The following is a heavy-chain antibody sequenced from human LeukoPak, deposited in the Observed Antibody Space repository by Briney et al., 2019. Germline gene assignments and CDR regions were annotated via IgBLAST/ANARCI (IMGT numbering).Heavy chain of an antibody. V-gene: IGHV3-64D*06. CDR1: GFTFSTYA. D-gene: IGHD5-12*01. CDR2: ISSNGGNT. CDR3: VRWLHYYFDY. Sequence: GGSLRLSCSASGFTFSTYAMHWVRQAPGKGLEYVSAISSNGGNTYYADSVKGRFTISRDNSKNTLYLQMSSLRAEGTAVYYCVRWLHYYFDYWGQGTLVTVSS. J-gene: IGHJ4*02.